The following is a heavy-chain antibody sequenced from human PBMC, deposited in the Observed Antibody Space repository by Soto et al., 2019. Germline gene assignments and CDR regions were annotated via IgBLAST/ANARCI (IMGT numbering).Heavy chain of an antibody. V-gene: IGHV3-30-3*01. CDR3: ARELGWYGGY. CDR2: ISYDGSNK. D-gene: IGHD6-19*01. J-gene: IGHJ4*02. CDR1: GFTFSSYA. Sequence: QVQLVESGGGVVQPGRSLRLSCAASGFTFSSYAMHWVRQAPGKGLEWVAVISYDGSNKYYADSVKGRFTISRDNSKNTLYLQMNSLRAEDTAVYYCARELGWYGGYWGQGTLVTVSS.